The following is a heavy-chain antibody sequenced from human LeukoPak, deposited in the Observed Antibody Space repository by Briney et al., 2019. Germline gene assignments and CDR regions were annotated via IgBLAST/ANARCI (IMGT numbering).Heavy chain of an antibody. CDR1: GASVVGNY. J-gene: IGHJ5*02. CDR3: ARGDIVVVPAAMGAFCWFDP. D-gene: IGHD2-2*01. CDR2: IIHSGST. V-gene: IGHV4-34*01. Sequence: TPSLTLAVDGASVVGNYWGWARPPPGGGLEWMGEIIHSGSTNYNPSLKSRVTISVDTSKNQFSLKLSSVTAADTAVYYCARGDIVVVPAAMGAFCWFDPWGQGTLVTVSS.